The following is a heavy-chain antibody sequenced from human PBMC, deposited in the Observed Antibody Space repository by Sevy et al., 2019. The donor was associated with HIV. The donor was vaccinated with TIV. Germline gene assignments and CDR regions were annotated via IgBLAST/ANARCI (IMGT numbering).Heavy chain of an antibody. CDR2: ISGSDTTM. CDR3: ARDHVKDGDLGDYYYFAMDV. V-gene: IGHV3-11*01. CDR1: GFTLSDYY. D-gene: IGHD4-17*01. J-gene: IGHJ6*02. Sequence: GGSLRLSCAASGFTLSDYYMSWIRQAPGKGLEWLSYISGSDTTMYYEDSVKGRFTNSRDNAKNSLYLQMNSLRAEDTAVYYCARDHVKDGDLGDYYYFAMDVWGQGTTVTVSS.